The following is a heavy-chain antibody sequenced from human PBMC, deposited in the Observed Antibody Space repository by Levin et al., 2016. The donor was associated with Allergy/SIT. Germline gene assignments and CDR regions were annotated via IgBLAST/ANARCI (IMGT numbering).Heavy chain of an antibody. Sequence: ASVKVSCKASGYTFTSYGISWVRQAPGQGLEWMEWISAYNGNTNYAQKLQGRVTMTTDTSTSTAYMELRSLRSDDTAVYYCARWMSYCSSTSCQLTSGYYGMDVWGQGTTVTVSS. CDR1: GYTFTSYG. CDR3: ARWMSYCSSTSCQLTSGYYGMDV. D-gene: IGHD2-2*01. CDR2: ISAYNGNT. V-gene: IGHV1-18*01. J-gene: IGHJ6*02.